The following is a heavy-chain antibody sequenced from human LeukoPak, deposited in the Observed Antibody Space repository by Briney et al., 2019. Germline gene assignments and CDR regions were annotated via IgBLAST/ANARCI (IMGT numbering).Heavy chain of an antibody. CDR3: AKCIVGATAPFDY. D-gene: IGHD1-26*01. J-gene: IGHJ4*02. CDR2: IRYDGSNK. Sequence: PGGSLRLSCAASGFTFSSYGMHWVRQAPGKGLEWVAFIRYDGSNKYYADSVKGRFTISRDNSKNTLYLQMNSLRAEDTAVYYCAKCIVGATAPFDYWGQGTPVTVSS. V-gene: IGHV3-30*02. CDR1: GFTFSSYG.